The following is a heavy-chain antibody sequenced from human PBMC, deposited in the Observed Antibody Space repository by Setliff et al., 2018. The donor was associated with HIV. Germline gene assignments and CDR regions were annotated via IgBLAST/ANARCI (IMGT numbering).Heavy chain of an antibody. CDR3: ARGPPSQVDY. CDR2: INTDTGNP. V-gene: IGHV7-4-1*02. Sequence: VASVKVSCKASGYTFTGYYLHWVRQAPGQGLEWMGWINTDTGNPTYAQGFTGRFVFSLDTSVNTAYLQISSLKTEDSAVYYCARGPPSQVDYWGQGTLVTVSS. J-gene: IGHJ4*02. CDR1: GYTFTGYY.